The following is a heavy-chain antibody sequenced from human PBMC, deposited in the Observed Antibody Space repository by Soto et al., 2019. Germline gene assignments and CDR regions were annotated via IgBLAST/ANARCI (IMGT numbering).Heavy chain of an antibody. J-gene: IGHJ6*02. D-gene: IGHD3-22*01. Sequence: GESLKISCKGSGYSFTSYWISWVRQMPGKGLEWMGRIDPSDSYTNYSPSFQGHVTISADKSISTAYLQWSSLKASDTAMYYCASSYYYDSSGYDLYYYYGMDVWGQGTTVTDSS. CDR2: IDPSDSYT. CDR1: GYSFTSYW. CDR3: ASSYYYDSSGYDLYYYYGMDV. V-gene: IGHV5-10-1*01.